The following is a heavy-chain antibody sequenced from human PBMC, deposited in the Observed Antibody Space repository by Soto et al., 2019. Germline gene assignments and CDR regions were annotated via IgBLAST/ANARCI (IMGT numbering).Heavy chain of an antibody. CDR2: IYYSGST. Sequence: SETLSLTCTVSGGSIRSGGYYWSWIRQQPGKRLEWIGYIYYSGSTYYNPSLKSRVTISADTSKNQFSLKLSSVTAADTAVYYCARDFPSSADYWDQGTRVTVSS. V-gene: IGHV4-31*03. CDR3: ARDFPSSADY. J-gene: IGHJ4*02. CDR1: GGSIRSGGYY.